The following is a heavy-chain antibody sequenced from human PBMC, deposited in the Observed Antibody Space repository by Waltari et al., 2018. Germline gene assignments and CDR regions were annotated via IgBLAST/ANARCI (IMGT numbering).Heavy chain of an antibody. J-gene: IGHJ6*02. D-gene: IGHD3-16*01. CDR2: ISSSSRYI. CDR3: ARHQRLYDVYTLEGPRPYYYYGVDV. Sequence: EVQLVESGGGLVKPGGSLRLSCEASGFTFSNHNMNWVRQAPGTGLEWVSSISSSSRYIYYADSVKGRFTISRDNAKNSLYLHLNSLRAEDTAVYYCARHQRLYDVYTLEGPRPYYYYGVDVWGQGTTVTVSS. V-gene: IGHV3-21*01. CDR1: GFTFSNHN.